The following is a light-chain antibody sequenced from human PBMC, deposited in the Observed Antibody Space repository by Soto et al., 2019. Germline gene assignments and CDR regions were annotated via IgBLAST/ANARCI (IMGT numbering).Light chain of an antibody. Sequence: EIVLTQSPGTLSLSPGERATLSCRASQSVSSSYLAWYQQKPGQAPRLLIYGASSRATGIPDRFSGIGSGTYFTLTISRLEPEDFAVYYCQQYGSFFGPGTKVDIK. CDR3: QQYGSF. J-gene: IGKJ3*01. CDR2: GAS. V-gene: IGKV3-20*01. CDR1: QSVSSSY.